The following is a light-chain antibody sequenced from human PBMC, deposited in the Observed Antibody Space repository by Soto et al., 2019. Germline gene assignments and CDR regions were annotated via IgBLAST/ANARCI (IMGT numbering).Light chain of an antibody. J-gene: IGLJ1*01. V-gene: IGLV1-47*02. Sequence: QSVLTQPASVSATPGQRVTISCSGSRSNIGDNYVYWYQHLPGTAPKLLIYSHNQRPSGVPDRFSGSNSGTSASLAISGLRSDDEADYYCAAWDDSLSAYVFGTGTKVTVL. CDR1: RSNIGDNY. CDR3: AAWDDSLSAYV. CDR2: SHN.